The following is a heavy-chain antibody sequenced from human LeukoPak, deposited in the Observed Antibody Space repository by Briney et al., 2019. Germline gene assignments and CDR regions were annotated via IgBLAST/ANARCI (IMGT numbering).Heavy chain of an antibody. CDR1: GFRLSDHY. CDR3: ARDGADISLIAAAGMFYHSGMDV. CDR2: ISSSGTAS. Sequence: GGSLRLSCAASGFRLSDHYMVWIRQAPGKGLEWVSHISSSGTASYYADSVRGRFTISRDNAKNSLYLQMGSLRAEDTAVYYCARDGADISLIAAAGMFYHSGMDVWGQGTTVTVYS. J-gene: IGHJ6*02. V-gene: IGHV3-11*01. D-gene: IGHD6-13*01.